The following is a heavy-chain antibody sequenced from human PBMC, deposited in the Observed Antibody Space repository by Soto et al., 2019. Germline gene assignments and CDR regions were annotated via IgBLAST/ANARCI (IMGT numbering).Heavy chain of an antibody. J-gene: IGHJ6*02. V-gene: IGHV1-8*01. Sequence: CKTYGYTFNSYDINWARQATGQGLEWMGWMNPNTGNTGYAQKFQGRVTMTRDTSKSTAYMELSSLRSDDTAVYFCARDITSWSLVRDVWGQGTPVTVSS. D-gene: IGHD6-13*01. CDR2: MNPNTGNT. CDR1: GYTFNSYD. CDR3: ARDITSWSLVRDV.